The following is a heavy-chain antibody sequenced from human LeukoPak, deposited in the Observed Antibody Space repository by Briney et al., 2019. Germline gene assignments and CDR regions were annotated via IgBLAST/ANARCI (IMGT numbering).Heavy chain of an antibody. V-gene: IGHV4-59*01. CDR1: GDSISIYY. CDR3: ARFRNEDIVLMVYAQQDSNYFDY. D-gene: IGHD2-8*01. J-gene: IGHJ4*02. CDR2: IYNSGNT. Sequence: SETLSLTCSVSGDSISIYYWSWIRQPPGKGLEWIGYIYNSGNTNYNPSLKSRVTISVDTSKNQFSLKLSSVTAADTAVYYCARFRNEDIVLMVYAQQDSNYFDYWGQGILVTVSS.